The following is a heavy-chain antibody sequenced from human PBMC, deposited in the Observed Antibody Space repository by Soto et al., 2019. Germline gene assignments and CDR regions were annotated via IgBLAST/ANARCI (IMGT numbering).Heavy chain of an antibody. V-gene: IGHV3-9*01. CDR3: AKVGWDPGPYNWNGPFDY. J-gene: IGHJ4*02. D-gene: IGHD1-1*01. CDR2: ISRNSGSI. Sequence: EVQLVESGGGLVQPGRSLRLSCAASGFTFDDYAMHWVRQAPGKGLEWVSGISRNSGSIGYADSVKGRFTISRDNAKNSLYLQMNSLRAEDTALYYCAKVGWDPGPYNWNGPFDYWGQGTLVTVSS. CDR1: GFTFDDYA.